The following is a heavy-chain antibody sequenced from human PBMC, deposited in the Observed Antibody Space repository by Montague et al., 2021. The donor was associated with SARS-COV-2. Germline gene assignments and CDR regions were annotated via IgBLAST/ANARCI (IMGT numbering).Heavy chain of an antibody. J-gene: IGHJ4*02. D-gene: IGHD3-22*01. CDR2: IYYSGST. V-gene: IGHV4-59*05. CDR1: GGSISSYY. CDR3: ARQSPVTMIVVVISGRFDY. Sequence: SETLSLTCTVSGGSISSYYWSWIRQPPGEGLEWIGSIYYSGSTYYNPSLKSRVTISVDTSKNQFSLKLSSVTAADTAVYYCARQSPVTMIVVVISGRFDYWGQGTLVTVSS.